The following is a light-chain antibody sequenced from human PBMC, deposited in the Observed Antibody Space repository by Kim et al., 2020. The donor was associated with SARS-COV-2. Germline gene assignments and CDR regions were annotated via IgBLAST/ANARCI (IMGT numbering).Light chain of an antibody. J-gene: IGLJ2*01. Sequence: QSAAVSVTGTCSELGYYNSVCWFQQHPGKAPKLIIYAVSNRPSGVSKRFSGSKSCYTASLTISTLQTEDEADYFCSSYTDTNTLLFGGGTQLTVL. CDR2: AVS. CDR1: CSELGYYNS. V-gene: IGLV2-14*03. CDR3: SSYTDTNTLL.